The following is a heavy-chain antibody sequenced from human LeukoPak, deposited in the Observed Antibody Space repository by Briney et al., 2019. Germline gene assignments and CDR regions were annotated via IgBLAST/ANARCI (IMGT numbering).Heavy chain of an antibody. CDR1: GGSISSSNW. V-gene: IGHV4-31*11. CDR2: IYYSGST. CDR3: ARLGYCSGGSCYPFDP. J-gene: IGHJ5*02. Sequence: PSETLSLTYAVSGGSISSSNWWSWIRQHPGKGLEWIGYIYYSGSTYYNPSLKSRVTISVDTSKNQFSLKLSSVTAADTAVYYCARLGYCSGGSCYPFDPWGQGTLVTVSS. D-gene: IGHD2-15*01.